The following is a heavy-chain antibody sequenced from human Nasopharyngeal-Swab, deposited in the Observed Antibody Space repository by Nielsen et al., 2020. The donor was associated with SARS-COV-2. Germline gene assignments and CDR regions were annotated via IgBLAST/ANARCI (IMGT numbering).Heavy chain of an antibody. V-gene: IGHV3-21*01. CDR3: ARADLAVAGTGGYYGMDV. J-gene: IGHJ6*02. Sequence: GESLKISCAASGFTFSSYSMNWVRQAPGKGLEWVSSISSSSYIYYADSVKGRFTISRDNAENSLYLQMNSLRAEDTAVYYCARADLAVAGTGGYYGMDVWGQGTTVTVSS. CDR2: ISSSSYI. D-gene: IGHD6-19*01. CDR1: GFTFSSYS.